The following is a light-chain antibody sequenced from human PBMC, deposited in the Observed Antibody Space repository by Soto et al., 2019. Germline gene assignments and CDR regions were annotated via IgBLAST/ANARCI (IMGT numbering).Light chain of an antibody. CDR1: QSVSSY. Sequence: EIVLTQSPATLSLSPGERATLSCRASQSVSSYLAWYQQKPGQAPRLLIYDASNRATGIQARFSGSGSGTDFTLTISRLEPEDFAVYYCQQRSNFGGGTKVEIK. CDR2: DAS. CDR3: QQRSN. V-gene: IGKV3-11*01. J-gene: IGKJ4*01.